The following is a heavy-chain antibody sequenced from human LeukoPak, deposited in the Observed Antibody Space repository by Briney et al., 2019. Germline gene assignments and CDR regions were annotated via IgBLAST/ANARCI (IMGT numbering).Heavy chain of an antibody. CDR3: ARGGWDWASPFDY. V-gene: IGHV3-7*01. J-gene: IGHJ4*02. CDR2: IKQDGSEK. Sequence: GGSLRLSCAASGFNFSTYWMSWVRQAPGKGLEWVADIKQDGSEKYYVDSVRGRFTISRDNAKNSLYLQMNSLRAEDTAVYYCARGGWDWASPFDYWGQGTLVTVSS. CDR1: GFNFSTYW. D-gene: IGHD3/OR15-3a*01.